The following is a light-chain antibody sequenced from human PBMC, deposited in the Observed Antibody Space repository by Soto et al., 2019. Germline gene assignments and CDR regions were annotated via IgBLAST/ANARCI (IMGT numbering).Light chain of an antibody. Sequence: EIVLTQSPATLSLSPGERATLSCRASQSVSRYFAWYQQKPGQAPRLLIYDASNRATAIPARFSGSGSGTDFTLTISSLEPEDFAVYYCQQRSNWPLTFGGGTKVEIK. J-gene: IGKJ4*01. V-gene: IGKV3-11*01. CDR1: QSVSRY. CDR3: QQRSNWPLT. CDR2: DAS.